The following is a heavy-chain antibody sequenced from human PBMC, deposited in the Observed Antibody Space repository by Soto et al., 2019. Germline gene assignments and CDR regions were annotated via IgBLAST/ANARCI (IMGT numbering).Heavy chain of an antibody. V-gene: IGHV3-7*01. CDR3: ARDLISRIHYMDV. CDR1: GFTFSSFW. Sequence: ESGGGLVQPGGSLRLSCAASGFTFSSFWMSWVRQAPGKGLEWVANIKQDGSDKYYVDSVKGRFTISRDNAKNSLSLQMNSLRAEDTAVYYCARDLISRIHYMDVWGKGTTVTVSS. D-gene: IGHD2-8*01. J-gene: IGHJ6*03. CDR2: IKQDGSDK.